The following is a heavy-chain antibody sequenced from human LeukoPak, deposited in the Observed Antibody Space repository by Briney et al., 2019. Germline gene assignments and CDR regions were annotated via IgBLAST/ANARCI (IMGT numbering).Heavy chain of an antibody. CDR2: IKQDGSEK. CDR1: GFTFSSYW. Sequence: RGSLRLSCAASGFTFSSYWMSWVRQAPGKGLEWVANIKQDGSEKYYVDSVKGRFTISRDNAKTSLYLQMNSLRAEDTAVYYCARDLSGVTGYTYGRGIDYWGQGTLVTVSS. CDR3: ARDLSGVTGYTYGRGIDY. V-gene: IGHV3-7*01. D-gene: IGHD5-18*01. J-gene: IGHJ4*02.